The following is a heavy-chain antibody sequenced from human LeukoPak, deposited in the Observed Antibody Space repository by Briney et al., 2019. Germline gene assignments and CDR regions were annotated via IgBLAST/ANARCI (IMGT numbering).Heavy chain of an antibody. CDR2: INHSGST. Sequence: SETLSLTCAVYGGSFSGYYWSWIRQPPGKGLEWIGEINHSGSTNYNPSLKSRVTISVDTSKNQFSLKLSSVTAADTAVYYCATDNPYSSSLSENWFDPWGQGTLVTVSS. V-gene: IGHV4-34*01. CDR1: GGSFSGYY. D-gene: IGHD6-13*01. J-gene: IGHJ5*02. CDR3: ATDNPYSSSLSENWFDP.